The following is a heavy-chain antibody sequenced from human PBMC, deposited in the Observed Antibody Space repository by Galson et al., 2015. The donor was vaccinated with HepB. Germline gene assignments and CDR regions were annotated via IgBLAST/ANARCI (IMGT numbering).Heavy chain of an antibody. CDR2: IIPIFGTA. CDR3: ASVVAGFGDRGDYYYGMDV. J-gene: IGHJ6*02. V-gene: IGHV1-69*13. CDR1: GGTFSSYA. D-gene: IGHD3-10*01. Sequence: SVKVSCKASGGTFSSYAISWVRQAPGQGLEWMGGIIPIFGTANYAQKFQSRVTITADESTSTAYMELSSLRSEDTAVYYCASVVAGFGDRGDYYYGMDVWGQGTTVTVSS.